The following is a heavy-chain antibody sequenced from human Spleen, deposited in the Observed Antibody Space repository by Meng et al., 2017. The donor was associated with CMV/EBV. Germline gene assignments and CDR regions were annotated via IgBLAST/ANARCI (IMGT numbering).Heavy chain of an antibody. J-gene: IGHJ4*02. D-gene: IGHD6-13*01. CDR3: AKGIAADFAPDY. CDR2: ISSSGSYI. Sequence: GGSLRLSCAASGFTLSSYSMNWVRQAPGKGLEWVSSISSSGSYIYYPDSVRGRFTISRDNAKNSLYLQMNSLRAEDTALYYCAKGIAADFAPDYWGQGTLVTVSS. CDR1: GFTLSSYS. V-gene: IGHV3-21*04.